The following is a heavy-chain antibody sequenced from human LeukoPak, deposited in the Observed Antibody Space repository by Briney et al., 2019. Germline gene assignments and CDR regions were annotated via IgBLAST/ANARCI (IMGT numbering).Heavy chain of an antibody. CDR3: ARQSLAVAGGFDY. V-gene: IGHV4-39*01. D-gene: IGHD6-19*01. CDR1: GGSISSSSYY. CDR2: IYYSGST. Sequence: SETLSLTCTVSGGSISSSSYYWGWIRQPPGKGLEWIGSIYYSGSTYYNPSLKSRVTISVDTSKNQFSLKLSSVTAADTAVYYCARQSLAVAGGFDYWGQGTLVTVSS. J-gene: IGHJ4*02.